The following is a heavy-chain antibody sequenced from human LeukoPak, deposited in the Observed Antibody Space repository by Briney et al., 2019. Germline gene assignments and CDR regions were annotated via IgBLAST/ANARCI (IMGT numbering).Heavy chain of an antibody. Sequence: TSGGSLRLSCAASGFTFSNAWMSWVRQAPGKGLEWVGRIKSKTDGGTTDYAAPVKGRFTISRDDSKNTLYLQMNSLKTEDTAVYDCTTYAIVATIADAFDIWGQGTMVTVSS. CDR2: IKSKTDGGTT. V-gene: IGHV3-15*01. CDR1: GFTFSNAW. D-gene: IGHD5-12*01. J-gene: IGHJ3*02. CDR3: TTYAIVATIADAFDI.